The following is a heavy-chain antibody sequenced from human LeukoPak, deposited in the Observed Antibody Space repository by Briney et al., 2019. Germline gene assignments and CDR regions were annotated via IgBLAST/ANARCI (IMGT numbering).Heavy chain of an antibody. CDR2: IYYSGST. V-gene: IGHV4-59*01. CDR1: GGSISSYY. J-gene: IGHJ5*02. CDR3: ARVSPGSDGNWFDP. D-gene: IGHD5-24*01. Sequence: KPSETLSLTCTVSGGSISSYYWSWIRQPPGKGLEWIGYIYYSGSTNYNPSLKSRVTISVDTSKNQFSLKLSSVTAADTAVYYCARVSPGSDGNWFDPWGQGTLVIVSS.